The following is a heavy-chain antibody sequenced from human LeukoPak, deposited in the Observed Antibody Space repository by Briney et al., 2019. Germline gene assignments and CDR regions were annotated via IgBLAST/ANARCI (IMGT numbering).Heavy chain of an antibody. CDR2: IKQDGSEK. CDR1: GFTLSSYW. CDR3: VKDDGWVQYAN. D-gene: IGHD5-24*01. Sequence: GGSLRLSCAASGFTLSSYWMSWVRQAPGKGLEWVANIKQDGSEKYYVDSVKGRFTISRDNARNSLYLQMNSLRAEDTAVYYCVKDDGWVQYANWGQGTLVTVSS. V-gene: IGHV3-7*01. J-gene: IGHJ4*02.